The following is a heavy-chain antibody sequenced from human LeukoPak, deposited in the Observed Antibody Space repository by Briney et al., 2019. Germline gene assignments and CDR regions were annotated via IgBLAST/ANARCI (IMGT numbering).Heavy chain of an antibody. CDR1: GFTFDDYG. V-gene: IGHV3-20*04. Sequence: GGSLRLSCAASGFTFDDYGMSWVRQAPGKGLEWVSTINWDGDSTDYADSVKGRFTISRDNAKNSLYLHLSSLTVEDTAFYYCAKLDVAAAGEWGQGTLVTVSS. CDR3: AKLDVAAAGE. J-gene: IGHJ4*02. D-gene: IGHD6-13*01. CDR2: INWDGDST.